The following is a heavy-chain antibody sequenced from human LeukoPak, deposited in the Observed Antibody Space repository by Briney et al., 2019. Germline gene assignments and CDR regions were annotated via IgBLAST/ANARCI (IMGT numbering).Heavy chain of an antibody. D-gene: IGHD4-17*01. CDR1: GFTFSSYW. Sequence: PGGSLRLSCAASGFTFSSYWMSWVRQAPGKGLEWVANIKQGGSEKYYVDSVKGRFTISRDDSKNSLYLQMNSLKTEDTAVYYCARVYLRIYDYGDKGAFDIWGXXXXVTVSS. J-gene: IGHJ3*02. CDR3: ARVYLRIYDYGDKGAFDI. V-gene: IGHV3-7*03. CDR2: IKQGGSEK.